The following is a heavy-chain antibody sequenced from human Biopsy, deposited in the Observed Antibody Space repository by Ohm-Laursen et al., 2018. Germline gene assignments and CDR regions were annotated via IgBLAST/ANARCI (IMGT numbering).Heavy chain of an antibody. J-gene: IGHJ4*02. CDR2: IYWNGDK. D-gene: IGHD3-22*01. CDR1: GFSLSTIGVG. Sequence: PTQTLTLTCSLSGFSLSTIGVGVGWIRQPPGKALEWLANIYWNGDKRSSPSLRSRLTITNDTSKNQVVLTLINMDPMDTATYYCAHAIYFDSSAYYFDSWGQGTLVTVSS. V-gene: IGHV2-5*01. CDR3: AHAIYFDSSAYYFDS.